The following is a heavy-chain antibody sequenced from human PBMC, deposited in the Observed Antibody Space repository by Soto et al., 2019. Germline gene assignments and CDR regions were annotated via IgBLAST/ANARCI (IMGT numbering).Heavy chain of an antibody. CDR3: ARLSIAAIRVRCMDV. CDR2: MNPNSGNT. J-gene: IGHJ6*03. CDR1: GYTFTSYD. Sequence: ASVKVSCKASGYTFTSYDINWVRQATGQGLEWMGWMNPNSGNTGYAQKFQGRVTMTRNTSISTAYMELSSLRSEDTAVYYCARLSIAAIRVRCMDVWGKGTTVTVSS. D-gene: IGHD6-6*01. V-gene: IGHV1-8*01.